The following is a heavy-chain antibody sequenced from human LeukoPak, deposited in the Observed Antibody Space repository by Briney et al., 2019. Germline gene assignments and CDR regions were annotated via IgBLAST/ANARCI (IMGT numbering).Heavy chain of an antibody. CDR1: GYSSTDYY. Sequence: ASVKVSCKTSGYSSTDYYMHWVRKAPGQGLEWMGWINPNSGGTSSAQKFQGRVTMTRDTSITTVYMEVSWLTSDDTAIYYCARADRLHGGPYLIGPWGQGTLVTVSS. J-gene: IGHJ5*02. D-gene: IGHD2-21*01. CDR3: ARADRLHGGPYLIGP. V-gene: IGHV1-2*02. CDR2: INPNSGGT.